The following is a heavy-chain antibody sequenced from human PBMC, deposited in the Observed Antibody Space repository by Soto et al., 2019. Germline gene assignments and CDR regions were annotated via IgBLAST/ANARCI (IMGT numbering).Heavy chain of an antibody. Sequence: SQPLSLTCAISGDSVSRNTASWNWIRQSPARGLEWLGRTYFRSKWYNDYAVSVKSRIIINPDTSNNQFSLQLNSVTPEDTAVYFCAKGDNLGPKTGYAFDPWGQG. CDR3: AKGDNLGPKTGYAFDP. CDR2: TYFRSKWYN. V-gene: IGHV6-1*01. D-gene: IGHD5-12*01. CDR1: GDSVSRNTAS. J-gene: IGHJ5*02.